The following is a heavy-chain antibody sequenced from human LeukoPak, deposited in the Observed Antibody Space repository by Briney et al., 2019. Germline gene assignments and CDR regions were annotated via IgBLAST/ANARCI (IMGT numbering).Heavy chain of an antibody. V-gene: IGHV4-39*01. Sequence: SETLSLTCTVSGDSISSSPYYWGWLRQPPGKGLEWIASISYSGSTYYNPSLKSRVSISADMSKNQFSLKLSSVTAADTAVYYCVRVSGGYWGQGTLVTVSS. J-gene: IGHJ4*02. CDR1: GDSISSSPYY. CDR2: ISYSGST. CDR3: VRVSGGY. D-gene: IGHD3-10*01.